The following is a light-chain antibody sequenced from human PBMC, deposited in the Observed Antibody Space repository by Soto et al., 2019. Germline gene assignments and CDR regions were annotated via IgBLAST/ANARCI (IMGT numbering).Light chain of an antibody. CDR3: SSYSTPTRGVL. V-gene: IGLV2-14*01. J-gene: IGLJ2*01. CDR2: EVS. Sequence: QSVLAQAASVSGSPGQSITISCTGTSSDVGGYIYVSWFQHHPGKAPKLIIYEVSNRPSGVSNRFSGSRSDNTASLTISGLQAEDEAIYYCSSYSTPTRGVLFGGGTKLTVL. CDR1: SSDVGGYIY.